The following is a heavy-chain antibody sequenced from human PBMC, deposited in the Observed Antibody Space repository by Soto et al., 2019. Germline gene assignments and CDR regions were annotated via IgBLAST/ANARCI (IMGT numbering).Heavy chain of an antibody. Sequence: QVQLVQSGAEVKKPGSSVKLSCKSSGGTFSTYGFFWVRQAPGQGLEWVGVIIPIFGTTNYAHKFQDRVTITTDESTSTVYMELTRLKSEDTAVYYCARGGVRVFYSPVRIARWGHGPLVNVSS. CDR3: ARGGVRVFYSPVRIAR. CDR2: IIPIFGTT. D-gene: IGHD2-15*01. CDR1: GGTFSTYG. V-gene: IGHV1-69*01. J-gene: IGHJ5*02.